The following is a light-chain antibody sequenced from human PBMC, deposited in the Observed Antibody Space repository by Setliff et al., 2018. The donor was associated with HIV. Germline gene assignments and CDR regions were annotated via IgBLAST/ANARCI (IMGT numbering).Light chain of an antibody. J-gene: IGLJ1*01. CDR3: QVWDSSSGHPYV. Sequence: SYELTQPPSVSVAPGKTARITCGGNNIGSKTVHWYQHKPGQAPVLVVDDDSDRHSGIPERFSGSNSGNTATLTISRVEAGDEADYYCQVWDSSSGHPYVFGTGTKVTVL. CDR1: NIGSKT. V-gene: IGLV3-21*03. CDR2: DDS.